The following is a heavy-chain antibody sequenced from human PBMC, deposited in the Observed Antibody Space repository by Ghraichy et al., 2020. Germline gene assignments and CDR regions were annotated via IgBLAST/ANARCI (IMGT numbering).Heavy chain of an antibody. CDR2: ITSGGST. CDR3: AKRTGGSGSPRYYFDY. CDR1: GFTFSSYA. V-gene: IGHV3-23*01. D-gene: IGHD2-8*02. Sequence: GGSLRLSCAASGFTFSSYAMSWVRQAPGKGLEWVSTITSGGSTYYADSVKGRFTISRDNSKDTLYLQMNSLTAEDPAVYYCAKRTGGSGSPRYYFDYWGQGTLVIVSS. J-gene: IGHJ4*02.